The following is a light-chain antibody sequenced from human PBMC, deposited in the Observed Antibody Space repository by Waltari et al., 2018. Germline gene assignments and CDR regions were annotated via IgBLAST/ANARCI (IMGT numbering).Light chain of an antibody. J-gene: IGLJ2*01. CDR1: NSTIENTY. Sequence: QSVLTQPPSVSAAPGQKVTIPCPAGNSTIENTYVSWYQQFPGTAPKLLIYDNDRRPSRIPDRFSGSKSGTSATLAITGLQTGDEADYYCETWDSSLSACVFGGGTKLTVL. CDR3: ETWDSSLSACV. CDR2: DND. V-gene: IGLV1-51*01.